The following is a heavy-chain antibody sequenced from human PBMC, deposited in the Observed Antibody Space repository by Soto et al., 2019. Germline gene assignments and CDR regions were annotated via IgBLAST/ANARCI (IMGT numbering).Heavy chain of an antibody. CDR2: IIPIFGTA. V-gene: IGHV1-69*13. D-gene: IGHD3-22*01. CDR1: GGTFSSYA. Sequence: SEKVSCKASGGTFSSYAISWVRQAPGQGLEWMGGIIPIFGTANYAQQLQGRVTNTADESTSTAYMELRSLGSEDTGVYYCARRAYYYDSSGYFLYNWFDPWGQGTLVAVS. J-gene: IGHJ5*02. CDR3: ARRAYYYDSSGYFLYNWFDP.